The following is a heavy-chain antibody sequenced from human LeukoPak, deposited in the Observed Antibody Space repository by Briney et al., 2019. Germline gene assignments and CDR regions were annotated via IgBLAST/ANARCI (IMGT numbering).Heavy chain of an antibody. CDR3: ARRGSSGQRAYYFDY. V-gene: IGHV5-51*01. J-gene: IGHJ4*02. CDR2: IYPGDSDT. Sequence: GESLKIPCKGSGYSFTSYWIGWVRQMPGKGLEWMGIIYPGDSDTRYSPSFQGQVTISADKSISTAYLQWSSLKASDTAMYYCARRGSSGQRAYYFDYWGQGTLVTVSS. D-gene: IGHD3-22*01. CDR1: GYSFTSYW.